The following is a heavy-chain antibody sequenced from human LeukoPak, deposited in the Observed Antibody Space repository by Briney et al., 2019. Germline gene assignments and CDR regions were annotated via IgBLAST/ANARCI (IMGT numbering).Heavy chain of an antibody. Sequence: GASVKVSCKASGYTFTGYYMHWVRQAPGQGLEWMGWINPNSGGTNYAQKFQGRVTMTRDTSISTAYMELSNLRSDDTAVYYCAREDYDSSGYFYSAHLDYWGQGTLVTVSS. CDR2: INPNSGGT. V-gene: IGHV1-2*02. J-gene: IGHJ4*02. CDR3: AREDYDSSGYFYSAHLDY. D-gene: IGHD3-22*01. CDR1: GYTFTGYY.